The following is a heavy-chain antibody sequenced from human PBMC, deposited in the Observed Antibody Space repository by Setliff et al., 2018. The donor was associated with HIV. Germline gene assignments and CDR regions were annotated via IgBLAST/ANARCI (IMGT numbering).Heavy chain of an antibody. Sequence: GSLRLSCAASGFTFNNYWMNWVRQVPGKGLLWVARLNPEANYIHYADSVKGRFTISRDNAKNTLYLQMNSLRTEDTAVYYCVRDTFDGRSYYRWDVWGQGTTVTVSS. V-gene: IGHV3-74*01. CDR1: GFTFNNYW. CDR3: VRDTFDGRSYYRWDV. J-gene: IGHJ6*02. CDR2: LNPEANYI. D-gene: IGHD3-9*01.